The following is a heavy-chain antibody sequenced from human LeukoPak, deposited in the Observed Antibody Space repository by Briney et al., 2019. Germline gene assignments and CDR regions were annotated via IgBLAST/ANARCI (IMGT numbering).Heavy chain of an antibody. CDR2: IWYDGSNK. V-gene: IGHV3-33*01. J-gene: IGHJ6*02. Sequence: GGSLRLSCAASGFTFSSYGMHWVRQAPGKGLEWVAVIWYDGSNKYYADSVKGRFTISRDNSKNTLYLQMNSLRAEDTAVYYCARDGALTIFGGVMDVWGQGTTVTVSS. CDR3: ARDGALTIFGGVMDV. D-gene: IGHD3-3*01. CDR1: GFTFSSYG.